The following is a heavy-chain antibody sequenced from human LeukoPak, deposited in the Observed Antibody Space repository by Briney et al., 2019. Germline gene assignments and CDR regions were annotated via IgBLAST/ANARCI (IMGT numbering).Heavy chain of an antibody. CDR3: ATSEGGIAAAGLFDY. Sequence: SETLSLTCAVYGGSFSGYYWSWIRQPPGKGLEWIGEINHSGSTNYNPSLKSRVTISVDTSENQFSLKLSSVTAADTAVYYCATSEGGIAAAGLFDYWGQGTLVTVSS. J-gene: IGHJ4*02. CDR2: INHSGST. D-gene: IGHD6-13*01. CDR1: GGSFSGYY. V-gene: IGHV4-34*01.